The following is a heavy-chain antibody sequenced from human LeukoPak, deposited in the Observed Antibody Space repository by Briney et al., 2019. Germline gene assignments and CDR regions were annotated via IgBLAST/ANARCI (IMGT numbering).Heavy chain of an antibody. CDR3: AGVAVMRVAGKYNWFDP. CDR1: GGSISSYY. J-gene: IGHJ5*02. V-gene: IGHV4-4*07. CDR2: IYTSGST. Sequence: SETLSLTCTVSGGSISSYYWSWIRQPAGKGLEWIGRIYTSGSTNYNPSLKSRVTMSVDTSKNQFSLKLSSVTAADTAVYYCAGVAVMRVAGKYNWFDPWGQGTLVTVSS. D-gene: IGHD6-19*01.